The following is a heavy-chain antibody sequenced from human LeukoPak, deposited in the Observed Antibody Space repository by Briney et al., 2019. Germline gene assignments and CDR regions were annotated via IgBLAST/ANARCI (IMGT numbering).Heavy chain of an antibody. CDR1: GGSLSSYY. Sequence: SETLSLTCTVSGGSLSSYYWTWIRLPAGKGLEWIGRIYTSGSTNYNPSLKSRVSMSVDTSKNQFSLKLTSVTAADTAVYYCARGFFIAVAGTTQTPFDYWGQGTLVTVSS. V-gene: IGHV4-4*07. CDR2: IYTSGST. CDR3: ARGFFIAVAGTTQTPFDY. D-gene: IGHD6-19*01. J-gene: IGHJ4*02.